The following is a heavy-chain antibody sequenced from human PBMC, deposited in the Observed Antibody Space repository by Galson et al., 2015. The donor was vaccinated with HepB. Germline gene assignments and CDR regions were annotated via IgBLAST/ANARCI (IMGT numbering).Heavy chain of an antibody. CDR2: IIPVFSAE. CDR3: ARGNIVATVTYHYYYFDMDV. J-gene: IGHJ6*02. D-gene: IGHD5-12*01. CDR1: GGTFTTYA. Sequence: SVKVSCKASGGTFTTYAISWVRQAPGQGLEWMGGIIPVFSAENYAQKLQGRVTITADESTSTVYMELRSLTSEDTAVYYCARGNIVATVTYHYYYFDMDVWGQGTTVTVSS. V-gene: IGHV1-69*13.